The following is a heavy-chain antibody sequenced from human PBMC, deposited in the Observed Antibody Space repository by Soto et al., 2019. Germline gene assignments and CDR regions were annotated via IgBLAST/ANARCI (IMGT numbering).Heavy chain of an antibody. CDR3: ARGGNGYENWPPYYYYGMDV. CDR2: IKQDGGQT. V-gene: IGHV3-7*01. CDR1: GFTFDSYW. D-gene: IGHD5-12*01. J-gene: IGHJ6*02. Sequence: GGSLRLSCAASGFTFDSYWMTWVRQAPGKGLEWVAHIKQDGGQTYYVDSVKGRFTISRDNAKTSLYLQMNSLRAEDTSVYFCARGGNGYENWPPYYYYGMDVWGQGTMVTVSS.